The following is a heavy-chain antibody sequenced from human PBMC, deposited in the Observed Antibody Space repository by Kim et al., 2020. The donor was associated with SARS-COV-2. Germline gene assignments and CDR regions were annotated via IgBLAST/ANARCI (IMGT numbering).Heavy chain of an antibody. J-gene: IGHJ6*02. CDR3: ATARLVSGYYYGMDV. CDR1: GYTLTELS. Sequence: ASVKVSCKVSGYTLTELSMHWVRQAPGKGLEWMGGFDPEDSETIYAQKFQGRVTMTEDTSTDTAYMELSSLRSEYTAVYYCATARLVSGYYYGMDVWGQGTTVTVSS. V-gene: IGHV1-24*01. D-gene: IGHD6-19*01. CDR2: FDPEDSET.